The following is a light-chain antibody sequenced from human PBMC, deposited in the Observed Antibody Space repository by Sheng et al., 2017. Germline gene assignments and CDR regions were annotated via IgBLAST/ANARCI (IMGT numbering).Light chain of an antibody. CDR1: QDISSW. V-gene: IGKV1-12*02. CDR2: AAS. CDR3: QQANSFPWT. Sequence: DIQMTQSPSSVSASVGDRVTITCRASQDISSWLAWYQQKPGTAPKLLIYAASSLQSGVPSRFSGSGSGTDFTLTIDSLQSEDFASYYCQQANSFPWTFGQGTKLEI. J-gene: IGKJ2*01.